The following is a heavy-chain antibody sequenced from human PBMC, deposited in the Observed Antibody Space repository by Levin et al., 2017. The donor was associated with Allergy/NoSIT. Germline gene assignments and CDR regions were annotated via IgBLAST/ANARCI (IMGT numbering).Heavy chain of an antibody. Sequence: LSLTCAASGFTFRSYTMTWVRPAPGKGLEWVSAMRYTGDTTYYADSVKGRFTISRDSSKDTLFLQMNSLRAEDTAVYYCAKGLDSGSPYRAFDMWGQGTMVAVSS. J-gene: IGHJ3*02. CDR2: MRYTGDTT. CDR3: AKGLDSGSPYRAFDM. D-gene: IGHD1-26*01. CDR1: GFTFRSYT. V-gene: IGHV3-23*01.